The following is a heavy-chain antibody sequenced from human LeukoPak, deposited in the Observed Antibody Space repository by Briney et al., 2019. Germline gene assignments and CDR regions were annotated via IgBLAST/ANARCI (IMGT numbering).Heavy chain of an antibody. D-gene: IGHD4-17*01. CDR2: ISAGADST. CDR3: ARGAYGDYES. Sequence: GGSLRLSCAASAFTFSSNAMSWVRQAPGMGLEWVSAISAGADSTYYADSVQGRFTISRDNSKNTLYLQMSGLRAEDTAVYFCARGAYGDYESWGQGTLVTVSS. J-gene: IGHJ5*02. V-gene: IGHV3-23*01. CDR1: AFTFSSNA.